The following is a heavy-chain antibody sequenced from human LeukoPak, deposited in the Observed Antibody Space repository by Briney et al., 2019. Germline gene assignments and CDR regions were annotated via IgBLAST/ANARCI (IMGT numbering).Heavy chain of an antibody. Sequence: SSETLSLTCAVYGGSFSGYYWSWVRQPPGKGLEWIGEINHSGSTNYNPSLKSRVTISVDTSKNQFSLKLSSVTAADTAVYYCARRELWLKYFQHGGQAPWSPSPQ. CDR3: ARRELWLKYFQH. J-gene: IGHJ1*01. V-gene: IGHV4-34*01. CDR1: GGSFSGYY. CDR2: INHSGST. D-gene: IGHD1-26*01.